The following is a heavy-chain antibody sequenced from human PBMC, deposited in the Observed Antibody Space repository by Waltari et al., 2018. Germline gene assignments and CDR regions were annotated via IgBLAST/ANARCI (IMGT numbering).Heavy chain of an antibody. Sequence: QVQLQQWGAGLLKPSETLSLTCAVYGGSFSGYYWSWIRQPPGKGLEWIGEINHSGSTNYNPSLKSGVTISVDTSKNQFSLKLSSVAGADTAVDYCARGGYSSSGSGGNGFDPWGQGARVTVSS. CDR3: ARGGYSSSGSGGNGFDP. CDR2: INHSGST. D-gene: IGHD6-13*01. J-gene: IGHJ5*02. V-gene: IGHV4-34*01. CDR1: GGSFSGYY.